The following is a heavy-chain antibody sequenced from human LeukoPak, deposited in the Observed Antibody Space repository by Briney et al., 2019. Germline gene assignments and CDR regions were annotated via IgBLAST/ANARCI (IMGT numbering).Heavy chain of an antibody. Sequence: GGSLRLSCVASGFTFSSFALDWVRQAPGRGLEWISVVSRTGSTKYYADSVKGRFTVSRDNSKKTVYLQINSLRVDHSAVYYCAKRKNSPGYSSLDQWGQGTLVTVSS. CDR2: VSRTGSTK. CDR1: GFTFSSFA. J-gene: IGHJ4*02. D-gene: IGHD2-15*01. V-gene: IGHV3-23*01. CDR3: AKRKNSPGYSSLDQ.